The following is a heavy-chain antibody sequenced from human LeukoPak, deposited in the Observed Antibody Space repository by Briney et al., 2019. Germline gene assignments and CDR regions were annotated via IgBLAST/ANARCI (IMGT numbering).Heavy chain of an antibody. CDR3: ARVTYLRPYQLDY. J-gene: IGHJ4*02. CDR1: GYTFANYG. D-gene: IGHD2-2*01. V-gene: IGHV1-18*01. CDR2: ISLDSGNT. Sequence: ASVKVSCKASGYTFANYGINWVRQAPGQGLEWMGWISLDSGNTGYARRVQGRVTLTTDTSTSTAYMELRSLRSDDTAVYFCARVTYLRPYQLDYWGQGTLVSISS.